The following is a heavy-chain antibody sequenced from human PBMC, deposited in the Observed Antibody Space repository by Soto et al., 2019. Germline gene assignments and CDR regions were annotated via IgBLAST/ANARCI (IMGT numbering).Heavy chain of an antibody. Sequence: GGSLRLSCAASRFTFSIYDMNWVRHAPGKGLEWVSYISSSSSTIYYADSVKGRFTISRDNAKNSLYLQMNGLRDEDTAVYYCARNGGYCSSTNCYTYGMDVWGQGTTVTVSS. J-gene: IGHJ6*02. D-gene: IGHD2-2*02. CDR3: ARNGGYCSSTNCYTYGMDV. CDR2: ISSSSSTI. V-gene: IGHV3-48*02. CDR1: RFTFSIYD.